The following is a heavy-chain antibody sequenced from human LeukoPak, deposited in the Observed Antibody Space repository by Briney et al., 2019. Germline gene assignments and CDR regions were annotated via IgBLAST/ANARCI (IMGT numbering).Heavy chain of an antibody. J-gene: IGHJ4*02. Sequence: GGSLRLSRAASEFIFNRSWMNWVRQAPGKGLEWVANMDPSGSQKRYVDSVKGRFTISKDNPGTSLYLDMFGLRAEDTAIYYCAIWTSGNYWGQGTLVTVSS. CDR2: MDPSGSQK. CDR1: EFIFNRSW. V-gene: IGHV3-7*01. CDR3: AIWTSGNY. D-gene: IGHD1-1*01.